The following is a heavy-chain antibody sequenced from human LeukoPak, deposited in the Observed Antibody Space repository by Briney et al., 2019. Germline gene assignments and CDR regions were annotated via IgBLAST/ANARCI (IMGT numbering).Heavy chain of an antibody. D-gene: IGHD3-9*01. Sequence: PGGSLRLSCAASGFTFGGYWMNWVRQAPGKGLEWLAIIKQDGSEKHYKGSVEGRFTISRDNAKNSLHLQMNSLRAEDTAVYYCAGGSGYLITSWGQGTLVTVSS. CDR3: AGGSGYLITS. V-gene: IGHV3-7*01. CDR1: GFTFGGYW. J-gene: IGHJ5*02. CDR2: IKQDGSEK.